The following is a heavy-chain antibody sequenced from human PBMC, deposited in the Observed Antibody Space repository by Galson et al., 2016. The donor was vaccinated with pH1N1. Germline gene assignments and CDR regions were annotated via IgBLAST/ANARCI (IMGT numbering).Heavy chain of an antibody. CDR2: ILYDGTNE. CDR3: ARDSEYSGHEGFH. V-gene: IGHV3-30*04. J-gene: IGHJ4*02. Sequence: SLRLSCAASGFTFTSYAMHWVRPAPGKGLEWVAVILYDGTNEYYADSVKGRFTISRDKTQSTVYLQMNSLRTEDTAVYYCARDSEYSGHEGFHWAQGTLVIVSS. CDR1: GFTFTSYA. D-gene: IGHD5-12*01.